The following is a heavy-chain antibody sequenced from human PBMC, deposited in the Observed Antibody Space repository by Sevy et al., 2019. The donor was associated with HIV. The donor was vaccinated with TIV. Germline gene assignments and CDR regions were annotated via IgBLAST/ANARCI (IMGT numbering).Heavy chain of an antibody. CDR2: VSPHNGDT. Sequence: ASVKVSCKVSGYTFNTYRIHWVRQAPGQGLEWMEWVSPHNGDTNYAQRLQGRITMFTDSSTSTAYMELRNLRSDDTALCCCARAHCSGGRCYSLAYWGQGTLVTVSS. CDR1: GYTFNTYR. J-gene: IGHJ4*02. D-gene: IGHD2-15*01. V-gene: IGHV1-18*01. CDR3: ARAHCSGGRCYSLAY.